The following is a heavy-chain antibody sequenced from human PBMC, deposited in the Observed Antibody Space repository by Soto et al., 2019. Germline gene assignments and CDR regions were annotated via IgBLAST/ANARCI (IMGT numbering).Heavy chain of an antibody. CDR2: IKQDGSEK. CDR1: GFTFSSYW. D-gene: IGHD6-6*01. J-gene: IGHJ5*02. Sequence: GGSLRLSCAASGFTFSSYWMSWVRQAPGKGLKWVANIKQDGSEKYYVDSVKGRFTISRDNAKNSLYLQMNSLRAEDTAVYYCARDSIAARPNWFDPWGQGTLVTVSS. CDR3: ARDSIAARPNWFDP. V-gene: IGHV3-7*01.